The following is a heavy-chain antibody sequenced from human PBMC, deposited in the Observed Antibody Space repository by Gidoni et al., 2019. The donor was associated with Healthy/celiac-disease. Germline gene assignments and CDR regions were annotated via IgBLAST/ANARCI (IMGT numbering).Heavy chain of an antibody. J-gene: IGHJ4*02. V-gene: IGHV7-4-1*02. D-gene: IGHD3-22*01. CDR2: INTNTGNP. Sequence: QVKLVQSGSELKKPGASVKVSCKASGYTFTSYAMNWVRQATGQGLEWRGWINTNTGNPTYAQGFTGRFVFSLDTSVSTAYLQISSLKAEDTAVYYCARGYYDSSGYYYDFENFDYWGQGTLVTVSS. CDR3: ARGYYDSSGYYYDFENFDY. CDR1: GYTFTSYA.